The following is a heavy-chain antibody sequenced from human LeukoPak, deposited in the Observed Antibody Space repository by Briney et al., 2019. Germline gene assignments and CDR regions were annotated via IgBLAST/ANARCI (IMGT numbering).Heavy chain of an antibody. J-gene: IGHJ3*02. D-gene: IGHD2-2*01. CDR1: GFSVTNSW. CDR2: IYPGDSDT. V-gene: IGHV5-51*01. Sequence: GESLKISCKGSGFSVTNSWIGWVRQMPGKGLKWMGIIYPGDSDTTYSPSFQGQVTISADKSISTAYLQWSSLKASDTAMYYCARRALVFDGFDIWGQGTMVTVST. CDR3: ARRALVFDGFDI.